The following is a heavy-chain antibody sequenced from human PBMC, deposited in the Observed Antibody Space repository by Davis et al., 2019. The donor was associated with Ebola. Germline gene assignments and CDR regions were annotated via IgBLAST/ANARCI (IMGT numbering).Heavy chain of an antibody. D-gene: IGHD3-22*01. Sequence: AASVKVSCKASGYTFTSYYMHWVRQAPGQGLEWMGIINPSGGSTSYAQKFQGRVTMTRDTSTSTVYMELSSLRSEDTAVYYCARSDDSSGYFNGFRDYWGQGTLVTVSS. CDR2: INPSGGST. V-gene: IGHV1-46*01. J-gene: IGHJ4*02. CDR3: ARSDDSSGYFNGFRDY. CDR1: GYTFTSYY.